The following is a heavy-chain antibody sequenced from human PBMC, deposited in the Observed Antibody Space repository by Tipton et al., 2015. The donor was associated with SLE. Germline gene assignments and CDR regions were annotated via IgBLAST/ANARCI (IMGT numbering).Heavy chain of an antibody. CDR1: GASISSGSYY. V-gene: IGHV4-31*03. CDR2: IYGSGTT. CDR3: ARERTGFGWLDP. J-gene: IGHJ5*02. Sequence: GLVKPSGTLSLTCTVSGASISSGSYYWSWIRQHPGKGLEWIGYIYGSGTTYSNPSLKSRVTMSVDTSKNQFSLKLSSVTAADTAVYYCARERTGFGWLDPWGQGTLVTVSS. D-gene: IGHD3/OR15-3a*01.